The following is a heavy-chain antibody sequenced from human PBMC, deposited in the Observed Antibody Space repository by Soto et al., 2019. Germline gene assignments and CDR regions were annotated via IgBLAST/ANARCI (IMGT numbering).Heavy chain of an antibody. Sequence: SETLSLTCAVSGGSISSGGYSWSWIRQPPEKGLEWIGYIYHSGNTYYSPSLKSRVTISIDRSRNHFSLKLNSLTAADTAVYYCARFRGVIYGFDPWGQGTLVTVPS. CDR2: IYHSGNT. V-gene: IGHV4-30-2*01. D-gene: IGHD3-10*01. CDR3: ARFRGVIYGFDP. CDR1: GGSISSGGYS. J-gene: IGHJ5*02.